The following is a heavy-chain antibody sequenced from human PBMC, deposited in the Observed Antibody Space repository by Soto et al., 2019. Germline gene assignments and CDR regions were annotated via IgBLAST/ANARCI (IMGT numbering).Heavy chain of an antibody. CDR1: GFTFSDYY. J-gene: IGHJ4*02. V-gene: IGHV3-11*05. D-gene: IGHD3-10*01. Sequence: PGGSLRLSCAASGFTFSDYYMSWIRQAPGKGLEWVSYISSSSSYTNYADSVKGRFTISRDNAKNSLYLQINSLRAEDTAVYYCARVLPSGTNYFTEYWGQGTLVTVSS. CDR3: ARVLPSGTNYFTEY. CDR2: ISSSSSYT.